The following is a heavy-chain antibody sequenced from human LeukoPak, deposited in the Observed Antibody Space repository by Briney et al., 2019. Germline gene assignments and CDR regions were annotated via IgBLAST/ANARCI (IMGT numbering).Heavy chain of an antibody. Sequence: ASVKVSCTVSGYTLTELSMHWVRQAPGTGLEWMGGFDPEDGETIYAQKFQGRVTMTEDTSTVTAYMELSSLRSEDTVVYYCATYIETYYYGSGSYNYFDYWGQGTLVTVSS. CDR2: FDPEDGET. CDR3: ATYIETYYYGSGSYNYFDY. V-gene: IGHV1-24*01. CDR1: GYTLTELS. J-gene: IGHJ4*02. D-gene: IGHD3-10*01.